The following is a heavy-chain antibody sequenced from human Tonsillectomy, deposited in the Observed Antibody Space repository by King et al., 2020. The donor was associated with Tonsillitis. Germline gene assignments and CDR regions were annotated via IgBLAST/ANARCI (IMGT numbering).Heavy chain of an antibody. CDR3: ARGPEHQLPNNWCDP. V-gene: IGHV3-7*01. CDR2: IKQDGSEK. Sequence: VQLVESGGGLVQPGGSLRLSCAASGFTFSSYWMNWVRQAPGKGLEWVANIKQDGSEKYYVDSVKGRFTISRDNAKNSLYLQMNSLRAEDTAVYYCARGPEHQLPNNWCDPWGQGTLVTVSS. J-gene: IGHJ5*02. D-gene: IGHD2-2*01. CDR1: GFTFSSYW.